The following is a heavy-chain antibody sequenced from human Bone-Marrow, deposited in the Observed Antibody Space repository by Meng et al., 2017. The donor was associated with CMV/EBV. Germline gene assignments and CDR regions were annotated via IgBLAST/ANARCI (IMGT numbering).Heavy chain of an antibody. CDR1: GFTFSSYA. D-gene: IGHD3-16*01. Sequence: ETLSLTCAASGFTFSSYAMSWVRQAPGKGLEWVSAISGSGGSTYYADSVKGRFTISRDNSKNTLYLQMNSLRAEDTAVYYCASQRRGNWYFDLWGRGTLVTVSS. V-gene: IGHV3-23*01. CDR3: ASQRRGNWYFDL. J-gene: IGHJ2*01. CDR2: ISGSGGST.